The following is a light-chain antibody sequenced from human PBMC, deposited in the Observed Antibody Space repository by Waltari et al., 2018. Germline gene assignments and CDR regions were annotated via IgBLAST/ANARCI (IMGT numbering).Light chain of an antibody. Sequence: QSALTQPASVSGAPGQSITISCTGTSSDVGGYDFVSWYQQYPCKAPQLIIYDVFYRPSVVSLRFSASKSGDTVSLTISGLQTDDEADYYCSSYTSISTSVVFGGGTKLTVL. CDR3: SSYTSISTSVV. CDR1: SSDVGGYDF. V-gene: IGLV2-14*03. CDR2: DVF. J-gene: IGLJ2*01.